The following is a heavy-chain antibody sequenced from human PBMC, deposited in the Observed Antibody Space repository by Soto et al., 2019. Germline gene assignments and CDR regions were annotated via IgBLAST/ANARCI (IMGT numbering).Heavy chain of an antibody. CDR2: INHSGST. J-gene: IGHJ5*02. CDR1: GGSFSGYY. CDR3: ARGSAWGYCSGGSCYSRYNWFDP. V-gene: IGHV4-34*01. D-gene: IGHD2-15*01. Sequence: QVQLQQWGAGLLKPSETLSLTCAVYGGSFSGYYWSWIRQPPGKGLEWIGEINHSGSTNYNPSLTSRVTISVDTSKNQFSLKLSSVTAADTAVYYCARGSAWGYCSGGSCYSRYNWFDPWGQGTLVTVSS.